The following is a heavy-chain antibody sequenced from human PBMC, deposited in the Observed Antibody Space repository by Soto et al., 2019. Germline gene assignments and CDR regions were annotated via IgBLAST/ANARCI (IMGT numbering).Heavy chain of an antibody. D-gene: IGHD3-10*01. J-gene: IGHJ4*02. CDR3: TRLISAAQDY. CDR1: GFVFKDSS. CDR2: IRDRAFSYAT. V-gene: IGHV3-73*01. Sequence: EVLLVESGGGLVQPGGSLKLSCAASGFVFKDSSIHGVRQASGKGLEWVGRIRDRAFSYATAYAASVKGRFTISRDDSTNTAYLQMNSLKTEDTAIYYCTRLISAAQDYWGQGTLVTVSS.